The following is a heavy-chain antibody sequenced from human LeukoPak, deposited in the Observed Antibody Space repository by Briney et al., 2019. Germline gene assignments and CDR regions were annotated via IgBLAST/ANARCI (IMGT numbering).Heavy chain of an antibody. CDR3: AKDRRYYYDSSGYYLDC. CDR1: GFTFSSYA. J-gene: IGHJ4*02. V-gene: IGHV3-23*01. Sequence: GGSLRLSCAASGFTFSSYAMSWVRQAPGKGLEWGSAISGSGGSTYYADSVKGRFTISRDNSKNTLYLQMNSLRAEDTAVYYCAKDRRYYYDSSGYYLDCWGQGTLVTVSS. D-gene: IGHD3-22*01. CDR2: ISGSGGST.